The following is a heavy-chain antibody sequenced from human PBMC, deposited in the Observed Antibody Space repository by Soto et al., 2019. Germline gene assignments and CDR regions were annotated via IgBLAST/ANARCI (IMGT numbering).Heavy chain of an antibody. J-gene: IGHJ6*02. CDR3: ASTSYCNGSSCYSRHYYGMDV. CDR1: GGTFSKYS. CDR2: ITPFVDTS. Sequence: QVRLVQSGAEVKKPGSSVKVSCMVSGGTFSKYSLSWVRQTPGQGLEWMGGITPFVDTSNYAQRFLGRVTITADKSTNTAFLEVSGLKSEDTALYFCASTSYCNGSSCYSRHYYGMDVWGQGTTVTVSS. V-gene: IGHV1-69*06. D-gene: IGHD2-2*01.